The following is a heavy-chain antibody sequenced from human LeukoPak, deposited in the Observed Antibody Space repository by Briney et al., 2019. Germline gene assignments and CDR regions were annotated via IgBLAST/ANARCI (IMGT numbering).Heavy chain of an antibody. CDR3: AKVVDFWSGPSWN. Sequence: PGGSLRLSCVPAGFTFSSYAMSWVRQAPGKGLEWVSAISGSGGGTYYADSVKGRCTISRDNSKNTLYLQMNSLRAEDTAVYYCAKVVDFWSGPSWNWGQGTLVTVSS. V-gene: IGHV3-23*01. CDR2: ISGSGGGT. CDR1: GFTFSSYA. J-gene: IGHJ4*02. D-gene: IGHD3-3*01.